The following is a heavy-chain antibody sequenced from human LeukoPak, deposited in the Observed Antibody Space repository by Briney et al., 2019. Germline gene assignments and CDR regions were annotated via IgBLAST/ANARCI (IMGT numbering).Heavy chain of an antibody. J-gene: IGHJ4*02. CDR3: ARVGRKHYGSGSYFHY. V-gene: IGHV1-2*02. Sequence: ASVKVSCKASGYTFTGYYMHWVRQAPGQGLEWMGWINPNSGGTNYAQKFQGRVTMTRDTYISTAYMELSRLRPDDTAVYYCARVGRKHYGSGSYFHYWGQGTLVTVSS. D-gene: IGHD3-10*01. CDR1: GYTFTGYY. CDR2: INPNSGGT.